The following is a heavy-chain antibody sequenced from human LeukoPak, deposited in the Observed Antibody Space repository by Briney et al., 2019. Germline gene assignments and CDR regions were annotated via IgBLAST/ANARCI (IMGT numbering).Heavy chain of an antibody. D-gene: IGHD5-12*01. Sequence: GGSLRLSCAASGFTFSYYIMNWVRQSPGKGLEWVSSISRSSTYTYYADSLKGRIAISRDNSKNSLYLQMNSLRVEDTAVYYCARGGGDSGYDYDDFWGQGTLVTVSS. CDR1: GFTFSYYI. CDR3: ARGGGDSGYDYDDF. CDR2: ISRSSTYT. J-gene: IGHJ4*02. V-gene: IGHV3-21*01.